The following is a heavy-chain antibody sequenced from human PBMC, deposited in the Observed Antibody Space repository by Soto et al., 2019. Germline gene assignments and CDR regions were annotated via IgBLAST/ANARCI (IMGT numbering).Heavy chain of an antibody. D-gene: IGHD2-2*01. CDR2: IYTSGST. CDR3: ARGSRRGYCSSTSCYGDGMDV. V-gene: IGHV4-4*07. J-gene: IGHJ6*02. CDR1: GGSISSYY. Sequence: XGTLCRTCTVSGGSISSYYWSWIRQPSGKGLEWIGRIYTSGSTNYNPSLKSRVTMSVDTSKNQFSLKLSSVTAADTAVYYCARGSRRGYCSSTSCYGDGMDVWGQGTTVIVSS.